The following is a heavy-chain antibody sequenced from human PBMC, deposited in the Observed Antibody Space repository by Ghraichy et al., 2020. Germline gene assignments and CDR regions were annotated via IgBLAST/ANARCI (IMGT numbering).Heavy chain of an antibody. D-gene: IGHD4-17*01. J-gene: IGHJ4*02. CDR3: ARDGDYGDLFDY. CDR2: IYYSGST. CDR1: GGSISSYY. Sequence: SETLSLTCTVSGGSISSYYWSWIRQPPGKGLEWIGYIYYSGSTNYNPSLKSRVTISVDTSKNQFSLKLSSVTAADTAVYYCARDGDYGDLFDYWGQGTLVTVSS. V-gene: IGHV4-59*01.